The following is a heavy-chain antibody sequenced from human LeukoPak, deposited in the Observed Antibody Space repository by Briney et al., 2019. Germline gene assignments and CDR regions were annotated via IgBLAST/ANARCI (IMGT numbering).Heavy chain of an antibody. J-gene: IGHJ4*02. V-gene: IGHV4-34*01. Sequence: SETLSLTCAVYGGSFSGYYWSWIRQPPGKGLEWIGEINHSGSTNYNPSLKSRVTISVDTSKNQFSLKLSSVTAADTAVYYCASRRAMVRGVDYWGQGTLVTVSS. D-gene: IGHD3-10*01. CDR1: GGSFSGYY. CDR2: INHSGST. CDR3: ASRRAMVRGVDY.